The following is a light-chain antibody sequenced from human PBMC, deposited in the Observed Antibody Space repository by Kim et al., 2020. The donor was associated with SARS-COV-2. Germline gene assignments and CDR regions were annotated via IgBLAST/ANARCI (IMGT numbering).Light chain of an antibody. CDR1: QDITKY. Sequence: DIQMTQSPSSLSASVGDRVTITCQASQDITKYLSWWQQKPGKAPNLLIYDASTLETGVPSRFSGGGLGTHFSFTITSLQPEDIATYYCQQYENLPLTFGGGTKADIK. J-gene: IGKJ4*01. CDR2: DAS. CDR3: QQYENLPLT. V-gene: IGKV1-33*01.